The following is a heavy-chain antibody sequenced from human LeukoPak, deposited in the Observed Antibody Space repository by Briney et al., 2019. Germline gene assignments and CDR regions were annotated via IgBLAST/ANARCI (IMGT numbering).Heavy chain of an antibody. CDR1: GGSDSSGGYS. V-gene: IGHV4-30-2*01. J-gene: IGHJ2*01. CDR3: ARYSSTWPYWYFDL. D-gene: IGHD6-13*01. CDR2: ISHSGSA. Sequence: SETLSLTCAVSGGSDSSGGYSWSWIRQPPGKGLEWIGYISHSGSAYYKPSLKSRVTISVDRSKNQFSLKLTSVTAADTAVYYCARYSSTWPYWYFDLWGRGTLVTVSS.